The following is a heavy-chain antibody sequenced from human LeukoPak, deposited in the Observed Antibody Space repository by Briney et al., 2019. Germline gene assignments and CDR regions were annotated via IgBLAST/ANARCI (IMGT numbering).Heavy chain of an antibody. D-gene: IGHD3-3*01. V-gene: IGHV3-23*01. CDR2: TSGSGGST. CDR3: AKQGSYDFWSGYYIDY. J-gene: IGHJ4*02. Sequence: GGSLRLPCAASGFTFSSYAMSWVRQAPGKGLEWVSATSGSGGSTYYADSVKGRFTISRDNSKNTLYLQMNSLRAEDTAVYYCAKQGSYDFWSGYYIDYWGQGTLVTASS. CDR1: GFTFSSYA.